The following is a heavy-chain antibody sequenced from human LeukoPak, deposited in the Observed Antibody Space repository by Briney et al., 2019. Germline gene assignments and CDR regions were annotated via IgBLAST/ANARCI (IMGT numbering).Heavy chain of an antibody. D-gene: IGHD6-13*01. CDR3: VKDRGGAYSSSWYFDY. CDR1: GFTLSTYG. V-gene: IGHV3-30*02. CDR2: IRYDGSNK. Sequence: VQLVESGAGVVQPGGSLRLSCAASGFTLSTYGMHWVRQAPGKGLEWVAFIRYDGSNKYYADSVKGRFTISRDNSKNTLYLQMNSLRPEDTAVYYCVKDRGGAYSSSWYFDYWGQGTLVTVSS. J-gene: IGHJ4*02.